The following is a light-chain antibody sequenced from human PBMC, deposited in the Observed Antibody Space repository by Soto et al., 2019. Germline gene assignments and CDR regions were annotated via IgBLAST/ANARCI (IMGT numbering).Light chain of an antibody. CDR3: QQYNSYPYT. CDR2: DAS. J-gene: IGKJ2*01. CDR1: QSISNW. V-gene: IGKV1-5*01. Sequence: DIQMTQSPSTLSASVGDRVTITCRASQSISNWLAWYQQKPGKAPKLLIYDASNLESGVPSRFSGGGSVTGFTLTISGLQPDDFATYYCQQYNSYPYTFGQGTKLEI.